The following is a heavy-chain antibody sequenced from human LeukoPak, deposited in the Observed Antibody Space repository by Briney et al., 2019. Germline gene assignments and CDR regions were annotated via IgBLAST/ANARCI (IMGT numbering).Heavy chain of an antibody. CDR2: IYTSGST. D-gene: IGHD6-6*01. CDR3: ARRTYSSSSRYYYYYMDV. Sequence: SETLSLTCTVSGGSISSYYWSWIRQPPGKGLEWIGYIYTSGSTNYNPSLMSRVTISVDTSKNQFSLKLSSVTAADTAVYYCARRTYSSSSRYYYYYMDVWGKGTTVTVSS. V-gene: IGHV4-4*09. CDR1: GGSISSYY. J-gene: IGHJ6*03.